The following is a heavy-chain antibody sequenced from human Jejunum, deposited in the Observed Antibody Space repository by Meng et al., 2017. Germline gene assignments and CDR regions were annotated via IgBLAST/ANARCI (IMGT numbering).Heavy chain of an antibody. CDR1: GGSIESNNW. D-gene: IGHD3-10*02. J-gene: IGHJ2*01. Sequence: GQLRESGPGLVKPSETLSLTCAVSGGSIESNNWWTWIRQPPGQGLEWIGEVYHSGSTHYNPSLQSRVTISIDNSKNRFSLSLNSVTAADTAIYYCARADYVRYFDLWGRGTLVTVSS. CDR3: ARADYVRYFDL. V-gene: IGHV4-4*02. CDR2: VYHSGST.